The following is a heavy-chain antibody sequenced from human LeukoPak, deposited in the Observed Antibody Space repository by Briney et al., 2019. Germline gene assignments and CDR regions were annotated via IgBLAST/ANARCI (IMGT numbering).Heavy chain of an antibody. J-gene: IGHJ6*03. D-gene: IGHD2-2*01. V-gene: IGHV1-18*01. CDR3: ARVLIVVVPAAPYYYYYYMDV. CDR1: GYTFTSYG. CDR2: ISAYNGNT. Sequence: ASVKVSCKASGYTFTSYGISWVRQAPGQGLEWMGWISAYNGNTNYAQKLQGRVTMTTDTSTSTAYMELRSLRSDDTAVYYCARVLIVVVPAAPYYYYYYMDVWGKGTTVTVSS.